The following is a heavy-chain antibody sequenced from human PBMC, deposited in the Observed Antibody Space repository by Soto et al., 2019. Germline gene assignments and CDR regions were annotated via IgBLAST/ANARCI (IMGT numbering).Heavy chain of an antibody. CDR1: GGSISSYY. J-gene: IGHJ6*02. CDR3: AREQLELRNYYCGMDV. V-gene: IGHV4-4*07. D-gene: IGHD1-7*01. Sequence: SETLSLTCTVSGGSISSYYWSWIRQPAGKGLEWIGRIYTSGSTNYNPSLKSRVTMSVDTSKNQFSLKLSSVTAADTAVYYCAREQLELRNYYCGMDVWGQGTTVTVSS. CDR2: IYTSGST.